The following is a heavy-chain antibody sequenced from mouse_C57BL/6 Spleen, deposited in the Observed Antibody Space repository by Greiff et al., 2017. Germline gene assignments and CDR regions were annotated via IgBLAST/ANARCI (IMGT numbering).Heavy chain of an antibody. V-gene: IGHV5-17*01. D-gene: IGHD1-1*01. CDR3: ARHYGSRHCYFDV. CDR1: GFTFSDYG. Sequence: EVHLVESGGGLVKPGGSLKLSCAASGFTFSDYGMHWVRQAPEKGLEWVAYISSGSSTIYYADTVKGRFTISRDNAKNTLFLQMTSLRSEDTAMYYCARHYGSRHCYFDVWGTGTTVTVSS. CDR2: ISSGSSTI. J-gene: IGHJ1*03.